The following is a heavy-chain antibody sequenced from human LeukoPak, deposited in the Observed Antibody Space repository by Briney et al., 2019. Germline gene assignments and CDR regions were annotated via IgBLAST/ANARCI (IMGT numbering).Heavy chain of an antibody. Sequence: SETLSLTCTVSGGSLSSSSYYWGWIRQPPVKGLEWIGSIYYSGSTYYNPSLKSRVTISVDTSKTQFSLELSSVTAADTAVYYCASSGLLRGDIWGQGTMVTVSS. CDR3: ASSGLLRGDI. J-gene: IGHJ3*02. CDR1: GGSLSSSSYY. V-gene: IGHV4-39*01. CDR2: IYYSGST. D-gene: IGHD3-22*01.